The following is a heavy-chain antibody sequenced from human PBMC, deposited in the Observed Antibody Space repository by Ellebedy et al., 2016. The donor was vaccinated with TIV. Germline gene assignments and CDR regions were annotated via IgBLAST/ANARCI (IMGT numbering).Heavy chain of an antibody. D-gene: IGHD2-8*02. CDR3: ARILVPGGRFDP. V-gene: IGHV5-51*01. CDR1: GYSFTSYW. Sequence: GASLKISCKCSGYSFTSYWIGWVRQQPGKGLEWMGIIYPGDSETRYSPSFQGQVTFSADKSISTAYLQWSSLKASDTAMYYCARILVPGGRFDPWGQGTLVTVSS. CDR2: IYPGDSET. J-gene: IGHJ5*02.